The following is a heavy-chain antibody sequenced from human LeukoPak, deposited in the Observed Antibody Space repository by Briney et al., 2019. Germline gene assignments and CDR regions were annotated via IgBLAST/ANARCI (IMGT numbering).Heavy chain of an antibody. CDR1: GGTFRSYA. V-gene: IGHV1-69*05. J-gene: IGHJ6*03. CDR3: ARYYGSGSYYNYLMDV. Sequence: SVKVSCKSSGGTFRSYAISWVRQAPGQGLEGMGGIIPIFGTAMYAQKLQCRVTMTTDTSTSTAYMELWSLSSDDTAVYSCARYYGSGSYYNYLMDVWGKGTTVTVSS. CDR2: IIPIFGTA. D-gene: IGHD3-10*01.